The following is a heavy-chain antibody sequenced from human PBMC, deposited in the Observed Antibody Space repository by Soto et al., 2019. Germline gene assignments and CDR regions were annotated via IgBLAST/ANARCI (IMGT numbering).Heavy chain of an antibody. V-gene: IGHV5-51*01. CDR1: GDSFTSYC. CDR3: ARPSSPHGVNAFDS. J-gene: IGHJ3*02. CDR2: IYPGASDT. Sequence: EESLSISCKVPGDSFTSYCIGWVPQMPGKGLEWMGIIYPGASDTRYSPSFQGQVTISADKSISTAYLQWSSLKASETAMYYRARPSSPHGVNAFDSWGQGTMVTVSS. D-gene: IGHD6-13*01.